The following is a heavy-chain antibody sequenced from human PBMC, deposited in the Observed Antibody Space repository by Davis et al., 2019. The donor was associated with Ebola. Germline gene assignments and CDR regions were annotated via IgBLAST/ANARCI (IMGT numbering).Heavy chain of an antibody. J-gene: IGHJ5*02. CDR2: ISYDGSNK. V-gene: IGHV3-30-3*01. CDR3: AIEGYYYGSGSPPSFDP. CDR1: GFTFSSYA. Sequence: PGGSLRLSCAASGFTFSSYAMHWVRQAPGKGLEWVAVISYDGSNKYYADSVKGRFTISRDNSKNTLYLQMNSLRAEDTAVYYCAIEGYYYGSGSPPSFDPWGQGTLVTVSS. D-gene: IGHD3-10*01.